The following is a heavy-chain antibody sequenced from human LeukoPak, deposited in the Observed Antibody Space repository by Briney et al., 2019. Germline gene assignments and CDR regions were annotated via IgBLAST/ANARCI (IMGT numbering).Heavy chain of an antibody. CDR1: GFTFSLHI. CDR2: IGKNGNNE. V-gene: IGHV3-30*03. J-gene: IGHJ5*02. CDR3: VRQSEGLDP. D-gene: IGHD5-12*01. Sequence: PGRSLRLSCAASGFTFSLHIMHWVRQAPGKGLEWVAVIGKNGNNEFYADSVRCRFLISRDNSKNTLHLQMNSLTPDDTAVYFCVRQSEGLDPWGQGTLLTVSS.